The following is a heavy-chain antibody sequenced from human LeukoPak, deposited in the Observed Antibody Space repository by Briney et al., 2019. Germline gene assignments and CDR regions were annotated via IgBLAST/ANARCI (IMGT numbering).Heavy chain of an antibody. D-gene: IGHD3-10*01. CDR2: ISSSGSTI. J-gene: IGHJ6*03. CDR3: ARSGIKMVRGVIIKSPYHMDV. V-gene: IGHV3-11*04. Sequence: GGSLRLSCAASGFTFSDYYMSWIRQAPGKGLEWVSYISSSGSTIYYADSVKGRFTISRDDAKNSLSLQMNSLRVEDTAVYYCARSGIKMVRGVIIKSPYHMDVWGKGTTVTVSS. CDR1: GFTFSDYY.